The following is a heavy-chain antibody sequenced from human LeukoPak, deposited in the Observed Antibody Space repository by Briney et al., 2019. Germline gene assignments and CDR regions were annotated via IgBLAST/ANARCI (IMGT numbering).Heavy chain of an antibody. CDR3: ARAEITIFGVVNPPDY. J-gene: IGHJ4*02. D-gene: IGHD3-3*01. CDR1: GGSISSGDYY. Sequence: PSQTLSLTCTVSGGSISSGDYYWSWIRQPPGKGLEWIGYIYYSGSTYYNPSLKSRVTISVDTSKNQFSLKLSSVTAADTAVYYCARAEITIFGVVNPPDYWGQGTLVTVSS. CDR2: IYYSGST. V-gene: IGHV4-30-4*01.